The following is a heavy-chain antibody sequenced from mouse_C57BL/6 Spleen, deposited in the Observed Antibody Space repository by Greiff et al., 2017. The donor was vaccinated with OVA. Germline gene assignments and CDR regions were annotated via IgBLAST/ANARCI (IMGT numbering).Heavy chain of an antibody. J-gene: IGHJ4*01. D-gene: IGHD1-1*01. CDR3: SIPYGSSHVYAMDY. CDR2: IWRGGST. CDR1: GFSLTSYG. V-gene: IGHV2-5*01. Sequence: VKLQESGPGLVQPSQSLSITCTVSGFSLTSYGVHWVRQSPGKGLEWLGVIWRGGSTDYNAAFMSRLSITKDNSKSQVFFKMNSLQADDTAIYYCSIPYGSSHVYAMDYWGQGTSVTVSS.